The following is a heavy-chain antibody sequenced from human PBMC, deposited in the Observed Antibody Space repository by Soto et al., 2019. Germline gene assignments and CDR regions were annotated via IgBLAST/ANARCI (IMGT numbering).Heavy chain of an antibody. J-gene: IGHJ4*02. CDR1: GFTFSNYA. CDR2: ISGSGGSA. Sequence: GGSLRLSCAASGFTFSNYAMTWVRQGPGKGLEWVSAISGSGGSAYYADSVKGRFTISRDNSKNTLYLQMNTLRVDDSAVYYCARDLGSPDDYWGQGTLVTVSS. D-gene: IGHD6-13*01. V-gene: IGHV3-23*01. CDR3: ARDLGSPDDY.